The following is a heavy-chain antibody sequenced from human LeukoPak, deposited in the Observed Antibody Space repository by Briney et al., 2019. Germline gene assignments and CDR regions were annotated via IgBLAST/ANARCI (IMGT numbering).Heavy chain of an antibody. CDR3: ASFKVKGDTAIR. V-gene: IGHV4-61*02. Sequence: SQTLSLTCTVSGGSISSGSYYWSWIRQPAGKGLEWIGRIYTSGSTYYNPSLKSRVTISVDRSKNQFSLKLSSVTAADTAVYYCASFKVKGDTAIRWGQGTLVTVSS. J-gene: IGHJ4*02. CDR1: GGSISSGSYY. D-gene: IGHD5-18*01. CDR2: IYTSGST.